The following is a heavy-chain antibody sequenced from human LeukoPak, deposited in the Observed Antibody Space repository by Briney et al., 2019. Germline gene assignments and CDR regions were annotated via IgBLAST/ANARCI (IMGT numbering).Heavy chain of an antibody. V-gene: IGHV3-23*01. J-gene: IGHJ4*02. CDR1: GFTFSNYA. CDR2: VSGSGGKT. CDR3: ARGIDY. Sequence: GGSLRLSCSASGFTFSNYAMSWVRQAPGKGLEWVSAVSGSGGKTNYADSVKGRFTISRDNSKNTMYLQMNSLGAEDTAVYYCARGIDYWGRGTLVTASS.